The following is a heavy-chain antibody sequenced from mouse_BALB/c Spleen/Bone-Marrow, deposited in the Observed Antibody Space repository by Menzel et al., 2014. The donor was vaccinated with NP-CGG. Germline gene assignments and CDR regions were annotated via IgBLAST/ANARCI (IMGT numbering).Heavy chain of an antibody. CDR3: ARDCYDYDVGFVY. CDR2: FLPGSEGT. CDR1: GYTFSSYW. V-gene: IGHV1-9*01. J-gene: IGHJ3*01. D-gene: IGHD2-4*01. Sequence: VQLQQSGAELMKPGASVKISCKATGYTFSSYWIEWVKQRPGHGLEWIGEFLPGSEGTNYNEKFKGKATFTADTSSNTAYMQLNRLTSEDSAVYYCARDCYDYDVGFVYWGQGTLVSVSA.